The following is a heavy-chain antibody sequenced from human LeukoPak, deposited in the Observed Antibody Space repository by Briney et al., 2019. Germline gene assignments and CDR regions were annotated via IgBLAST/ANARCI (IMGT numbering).Heavy chain of an antibody. V-gene: IGHV1-2*02. CDR3: ARDLDYYDSSGYYSLTY. CDR2: INPNSGGT. J-gene: IGHJ4*02. D-gene: IGHD3-22*01. CDR1: GYTFTGYY. Sequence: ASVKVSCKASGYTFTGYYMHWVRQAPGQGLEWMGWINPNSGGTNYAQKFQGRVTMTRDTSISTAYMELSRLRSDDTAVYYCARDLDYYDSSGYYSLTYWGQGTLVTVSS.